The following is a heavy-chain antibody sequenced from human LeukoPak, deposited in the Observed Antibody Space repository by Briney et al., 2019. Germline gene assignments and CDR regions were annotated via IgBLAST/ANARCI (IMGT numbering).Heavy chain of an antibody. D-gene: IGHD3-3*01. Sequence: SETLSLTCAVYGASFSGYYWSWIRQPPGKGLEWIGEINHSGSTNYNPSLKSRVTISLDTSKNPFSLRLSSLTAADTAVYYCASLYYDFWSGSPNWFDPWGQGTLVTVSS. CDR1: GASFSGYY. CDR3: ASLYYDFWSGSPNWFDP. V-gene: IGHV4-34*01. CDR2: INHSGST. J-gene: IGHJ5*02.